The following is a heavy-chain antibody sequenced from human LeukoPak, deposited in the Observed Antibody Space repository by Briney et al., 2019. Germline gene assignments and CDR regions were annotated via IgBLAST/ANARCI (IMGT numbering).Heavy chain of an antibody. D-gene: IGHD4-17*01. CDR1: GFTFSSYW. Sequence: GGSLRLSCAASGFTFSSYWMHWVRQAPGKGPVWVSRISTDGSKTSYADSVKGRFTVSRDNAKNTLYLQMNSLRAEDTAVYYCARVFVSVTTTPFDPWGQGTLVTVSS. CDR3: ARVFVSVTTTPFDP. V-gene: IGHV3-74*01. J-gene: IGHJ5*02. CDR2: ISTDGSKT.